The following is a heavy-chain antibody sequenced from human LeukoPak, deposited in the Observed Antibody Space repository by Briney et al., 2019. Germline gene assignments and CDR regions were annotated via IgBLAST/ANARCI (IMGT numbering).Heavy chain of an antibody. CDR1: GGSFSGYY. CDR2: LNHSGST. V-gene: IGHV4-34*01. D-gene: IGHD3-10*01. CDR3: ARGRSRMVRGVPYFDY. J-gene: IGHJ4*02. Sequence: SETLSLTCAVYGGSFSGYYWSWIRQPPGKGLEWIGELNHSGSTNYNPSLKSRVTISVDTSKNQFSLKLSSVTAADTAVYYCARGRSRMVRGVPYFDYWGQGTLVTVSS.